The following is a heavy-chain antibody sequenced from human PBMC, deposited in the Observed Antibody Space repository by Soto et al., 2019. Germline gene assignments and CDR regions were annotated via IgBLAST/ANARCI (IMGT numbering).Heavy chain of an antibody. V-gene: IGHV3-30*18. CDR3: AKDSYYDILTGYSLVADY. J-gene: IGHJ4*02. Sequence: PGGSLRLSCAASGFTFSSYGMHWVRQAPGKGLEWVAVISYDGSNKYYADSVKGRFTISRDNSKNTLYLQMNSLRAEDTAVYYCAKDSYYDILTGYSLVADYWGQGTLVTVSS. D-gene: IGHD3-9*01. CDR2: ISYDGSNK. CDR1: GFTFSSYG.